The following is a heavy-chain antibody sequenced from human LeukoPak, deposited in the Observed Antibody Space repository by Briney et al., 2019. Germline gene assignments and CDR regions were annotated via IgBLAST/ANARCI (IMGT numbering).Heavy chain of an antibody. J-gene: IGHJ4*02. Sequence: SVKVSCKASGGTFSSYAISSVRQAPGQGLGWMGGIIPIFVTANYAQKFQGRVTITADESTSTAYMELSSLRSEDTAVYYCARVAEDYDILTGYYPLYSWGQGTLVTVSS. CDR3: ARVAEDYDILTGYYPLYS. CDR1: GGTFSSYA. CDR2: IIPIFVTA. V-gene: IGHV1-69*01. D-gene: IGHD3-9*01.